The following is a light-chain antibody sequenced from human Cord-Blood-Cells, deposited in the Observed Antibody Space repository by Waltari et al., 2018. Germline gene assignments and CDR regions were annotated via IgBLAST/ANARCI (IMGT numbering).Light chain of an antibody. J-gene: IGLJ2*01. CDR1: KLGASY. Sequence: SYELTQPPSVSVPPGQPARTTRPGDKLGASYACWYQQKPGQSPVLVIYQDSKRPSGIPERFSGSNSGNTATLTISGTQAMDEADYYCQAWDSSTVVFGGGTKLTVL. CDR2: QDS. V-gene: IGLV3-1*01. CDR3: QAWDSSTVV.